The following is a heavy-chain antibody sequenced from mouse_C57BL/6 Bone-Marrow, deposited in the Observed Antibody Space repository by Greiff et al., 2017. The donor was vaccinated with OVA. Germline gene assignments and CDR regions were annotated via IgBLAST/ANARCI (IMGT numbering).Heavy chain of an antibody. CDR1: GYTFTNYG. CDR3: ARSGDGYLYAMDY. J-gene: IGHJ4*01. Sequence: VKLVESGAELARPGASVKLSCKASGYTFTNYGISWVKQRTGQGLEWIGEIYPRSGNTYYNEKFKGKATLTADKSSSTAYMELRSLTSEDSAVYYCARSGDGYLYAMDYWGQGTSVTVSS. CDR2: IYPRSGNT. D-gene: IGHD1-1*01. V-gene: IGHV1-81*01.